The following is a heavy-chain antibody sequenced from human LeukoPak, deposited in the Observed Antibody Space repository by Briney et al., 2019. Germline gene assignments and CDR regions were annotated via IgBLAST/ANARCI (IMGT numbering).Heavy chain of an antibody. CDR2: IIPIFDTA. CDR3: ASGDGGAPVTTRSVAFDI. CDR1: GGTFSSYA. Sequence: SVKVSCKASGGTFSSYAISWVRQAPGQGLKWMGGIIPIFDTANYAQKFQGRVTITTDESTSTAYMELSSLRSEDTAVYYCASGDGGAPVTTRSVAFDIWGQGTMVTVSS. J-gene: IGHJ3*02. V-gene: IGHV1-69*05. D-gene: IGHD4-17*01.